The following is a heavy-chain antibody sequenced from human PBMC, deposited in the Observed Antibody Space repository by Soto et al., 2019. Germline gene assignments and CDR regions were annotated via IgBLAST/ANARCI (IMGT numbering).Heavy chain of an antibody. CDR3: ARDHDILTGYYYYYYGMDV. Sequence: GGSLRLSCAASGFTFSSYAMHWVCQAPGKGLEWVAVISYDGSNKYYADSVKGRFTISRDNSKNTLYLQMNSLRAEDTAVYYCARDHDILTGYYYYYYGMDVWGQGTTVTVSS. CDR1: GFTFSSYA. J-gene: IGHJ6*02. CDR2: ISYDGSNK. D-gene: IGHD3-9*01. V-gene: IGHV3-30-3*01.